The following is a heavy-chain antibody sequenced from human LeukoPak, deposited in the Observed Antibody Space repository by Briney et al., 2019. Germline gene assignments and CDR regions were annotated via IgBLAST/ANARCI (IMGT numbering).Heavy chain of an antibody. CDR2: VSYDGSNK. J-gene: IGHJ4*02. Sequence: GRSLRLSCAASGFTFSTYAMHWVRQAPGKGLEWVAIVSYDGSNKYYADSVRGRFTISRDNSKNTLYLQMNSLRPEDTSMYYCARETLRTFDYWGRGTLVTVSS. D-gene: IGHD2-15*01. CDR1: GFTFSTYA. V-gene: IGHV3-30*04. CDR3: ARETLRTFDY.